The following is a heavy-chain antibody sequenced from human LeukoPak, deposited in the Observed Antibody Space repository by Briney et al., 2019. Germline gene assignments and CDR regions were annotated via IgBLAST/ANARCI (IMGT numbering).Heavy chain of an antibody. CDR1: GFTFSSHA. Sequence: GGSLRLSCAASGFTFSSHAMSLVRQAPGKGLEWVSAISGGGSTYYADSVKGRFTISRDNSKNTLYLQMNSLRAEDTAVYYCARYSSGWYCLDYWGQGTLVTVSS. D-gene: IGHD6-19*01. CDR3: ARYSSGWYCLDY. J-gene: IGHJ4*02. V-gene: IGHV3-23*01. CDR2: ISGGGST.